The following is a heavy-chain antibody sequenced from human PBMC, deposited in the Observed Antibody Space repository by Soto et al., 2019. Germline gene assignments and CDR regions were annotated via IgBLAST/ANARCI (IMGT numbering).Heavy chain of an antibody. Sequence: QVQLVQSGAEVKKPGSSVKVSCTTSGGTFSTYSIVWVRQAPGEGLEWMGGIIPIFGTANYAQKFQDRVTITADKSTNTAYMELRSLRSDDTAVYYCARVVPGAEAWFGPWGQGTLVTVSS. CDR3: ARVVPGAEAWFGP. CDR2: IIPIFGTA. CDR1: GGTFSTYS. J-gene: IGHJ5*02. V-gene: IGHV1-69*06. D-gene: IGHD2-2*01.